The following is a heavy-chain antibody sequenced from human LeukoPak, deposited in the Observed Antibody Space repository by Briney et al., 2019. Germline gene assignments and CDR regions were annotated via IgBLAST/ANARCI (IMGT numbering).Heavy chain of an antibody. D-gene: IGHD2-15*01. V-gene: IGHV3-7*03. CDR1: GFTFSSYW. J-gene: IGHJ6*02. Sequence: GGSLRLSCGASGFTFSSYWMSWVRQAPGKGLEWVANIKEDGSEKYYVDSVKGRFTISRDNAKNSLYLQMNSMRAEDTAVYYRARARVEDCSGGSCYAPYYYYGMDVWGQGTTVTVSS. CDR2: IKEDGSEK. CDR3: ARARVEDCSGGSCYAPYYYYGMDV.